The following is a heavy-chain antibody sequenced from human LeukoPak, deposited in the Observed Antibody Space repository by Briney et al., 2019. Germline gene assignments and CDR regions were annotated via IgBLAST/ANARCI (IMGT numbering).Heavy chain of an antibody. CDR1: GFTFSSYS. D-gene: IGHD6-13*01. CDR2: ISSSSSYI. V-gene: IGHV3-21*01. J-gene: IGHJ4*02. Sequence: PGGSLRLSCAASGFTFSSYSMNWVRQAPGKGLEWVSSISSSSSYIYYADSVKGRFTISRDNAKNSLYLQMNSLRAEDTAVYYCARIAAAVDYFDYWGQGTLVTVSS. CDR3: ARIAAAVDYFDY.